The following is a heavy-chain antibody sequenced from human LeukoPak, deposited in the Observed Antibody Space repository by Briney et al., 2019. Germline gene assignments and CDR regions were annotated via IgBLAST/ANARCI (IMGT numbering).Heavy chain of an antibody. D-gene: IGHD3-10*01. V-gene: IGHV4-39*01. CDR1: GGSISSSSYY. CDR2: IYYSGST. CDR3: ARQTLWFGELGGAFDI. J-gene: IGHJ3*02. Sequence: PSETLYLTCIVSGGSISSSSYYWGWIRQPPGKGLEWIGSIYYSGSTYYNPSLKSRVTISVDTSKNQFSLKLSSVTAADTAVYFCARQTLWFGELGGAFDIWGQGTMVTVSS.